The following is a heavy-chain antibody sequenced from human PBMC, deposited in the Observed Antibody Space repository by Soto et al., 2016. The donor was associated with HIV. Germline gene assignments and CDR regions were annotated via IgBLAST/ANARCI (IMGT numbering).Heavy chain of an antibody. Sequence: EVQLVESGGGVVRPGGSLRLSCAASGFTFDDYGMSWVRQAPGKGLEWVSGINWNGGSTTYADSVKGRFTISRDNAENFLYLQMNSLRAEDTALYYCARDRGYYYGSGSSKAVYYYGMDVWGQGTTVTVS. V-gene: IGHV3-20*04. CDR1: GFTFDDYG. CDR3: ARDRGYYYGSGSSKAVYYYGMDV. J-gene: IGHJ6*02. CDR2: INWNGGST. D-gene: IGHD3-10*01.